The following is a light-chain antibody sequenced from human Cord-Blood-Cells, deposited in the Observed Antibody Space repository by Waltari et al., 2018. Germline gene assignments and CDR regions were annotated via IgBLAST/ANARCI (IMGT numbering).Light chain of an antibody. CDR3: QQYYSYPPT. V-gene: IGKV1-8*01. Sequence: AIRITQSPSPLSASTGDRVTITCRASKGISSYLAWYQQKPGKAPKLLIYAASTLQSGVPSRFSGSGSGTDFTLTISCLQSEDFETYYCQQYYSYPPTFGQGTKLEIK. CDR2: AAS. J-gene: IGKJ2*01. CDR1: KGISSY.